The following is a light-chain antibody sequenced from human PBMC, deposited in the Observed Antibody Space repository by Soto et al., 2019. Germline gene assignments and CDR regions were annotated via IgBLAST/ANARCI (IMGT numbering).Light chain of an antibody. CDR3: QHYGNSPFT. J-gene: IGKJ3*01. CDR1: QTVSSNN. V-gene: IGKV3-20*01. Sequence: DIVLTQSPGTLSLSPGDRATLSCRASQTVSSNNLAWYQQKGGQAPRLRIDGASSRAAAIPDRFRGSGSGTDFNLIISSLPREHCEVYYCQHYGNSPFTFGPGTAVDIK. CDR2: GAS.